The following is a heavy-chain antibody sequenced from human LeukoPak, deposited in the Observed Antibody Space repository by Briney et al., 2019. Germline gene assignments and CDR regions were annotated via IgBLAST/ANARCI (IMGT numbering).Heavy chain of an antibody. V-gene: IGHV4-61*01. CDR2: IYYSGST. CDR1: GGSISSSNYY. J-gene: IGHJ4*02. D-gene: IGHD1-26*01. Sequence: SETLSLTCTVSGGSISSSNYYWGWIRQPPGKGLEWIGYIYYSGSTNYNPSLKGRVTISVDTSKNQFSLKLSSVTAADTAVYYCARDLGVGATRGGFDYWGQGTLVTVSS. CDR3: ARDLGVGATRGGFDY.